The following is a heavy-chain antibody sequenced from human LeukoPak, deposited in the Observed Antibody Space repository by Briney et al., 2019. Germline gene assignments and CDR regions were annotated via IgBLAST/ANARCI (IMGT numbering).Heavy chain of an antibody. CDR2: IGDDGSDK. V-gene: IGHV3-30*04. CDR1: GFTFSNYA. D-gene: IGHD2-2*03. CDR3: ARVDDLDAFDT. Sequence: GGSLRLSCAASGFTFSNYAMHWVRQAPGKGLEWVAVIGDDGSDKYYVDSVKGRFTISRDNSNNTVYLQMNSLRAEDTAVYYCARVDDLDAFDTWGQGTLVTVSS. J-gene: IGHJ3*02.